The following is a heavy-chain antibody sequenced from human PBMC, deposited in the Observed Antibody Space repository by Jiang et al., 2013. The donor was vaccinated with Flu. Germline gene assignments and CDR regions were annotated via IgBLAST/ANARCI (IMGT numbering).Heavy chain of an antibody. J-gene: IGHJ6*02. V-gene: IGHV6-1*01. CDR3: ARTAYYCSGGSCYSYYGMDV. CDR2: TYYRSKWYN. Sequence: QTLSLTCAISGDSVSSNSAAWNWIRQSPSRGLEWLGRTYYRSKWYNDYAVSVKSRITINPDTSKNQFSLQLNSVTPEDTAVYYCARTAYYCSGGSCYSYYGMDVWGQGTTVTVSS. CDR1: GDSVSSNSAA. D-gene: IGHD2-15*01.